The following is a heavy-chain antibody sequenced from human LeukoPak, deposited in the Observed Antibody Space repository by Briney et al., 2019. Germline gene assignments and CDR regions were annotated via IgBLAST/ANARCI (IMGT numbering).Heavy chain of an antibody. J-gene: IGHJ6*03. CDR1: GFTFSTYW. V-gene: IGHV3-74*01. CDR3: VRLVDSAGVGYYYYYMDV. D-gene: IGHD3-3*01. CDR2: INSDGSST. Sequence: GGSLRLSCAASGFTFSTYWMHWVRQAPGKGLVWVSSINSDGSSTSYADSVRGRFTISRDNGQNSLHLQMNSLRAEDTAVYYCVRLVDSAGVGYYYYYMDVWGKGTTVSVSS.